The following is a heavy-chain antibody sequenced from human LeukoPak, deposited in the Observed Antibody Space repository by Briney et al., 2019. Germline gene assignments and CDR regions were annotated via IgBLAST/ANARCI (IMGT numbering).Heavy chain of an antibody. D-gene: IGHD3-3*01. CDR1: AGSISSGSYY. J-gene: IGHJ5*02. V-gene: IGHV4-61*02. CDR2: IYTSGST. Sequence: SETLSLTCTVSAGSISSGSYYWSWIRQPAGKGREWIGRIYTSGSTNYNPSLKSRVTISVDTSKNPSSLKLSSVTAADTAVYYCARTHKYYDFWSGYYGNWFDPWGQGTLVTVSS. CDR3: ARTHKYYDFWSGYYGNWFDP.